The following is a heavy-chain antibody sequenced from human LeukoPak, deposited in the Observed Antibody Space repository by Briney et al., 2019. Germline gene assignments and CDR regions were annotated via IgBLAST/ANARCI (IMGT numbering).Heavy chain of an antibody. CDR2: IYYSGST. CDR3: ARRGEAAAKGGRYFDQ. D-gene: IGHD6-13*01. V-gene: IGHV4-59*04. J-gene: IGHJ4*02. Sequence: PSETLSLTCTVSGGSISSYYWSWIRQPPGKGREWIGYIYYSGSTYYNPSLKSRVTISVDTSKNQFSLTLSSVNAADTAVYFCARRGEAAAKGGRYFDQWGQGTLVTVSS. CDR1: GGSISSYY.